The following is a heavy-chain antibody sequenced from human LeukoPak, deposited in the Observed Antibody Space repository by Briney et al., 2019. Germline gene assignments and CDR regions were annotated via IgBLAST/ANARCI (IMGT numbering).Heavy chain of an antibody. CDR2: INPNSGGT. CDR1: GYTFTGYY. D-gene: IGHD5-24*01. CDR3: ARAGRDGYSPFDY. Sequence: ASVKVSCKASGYTFTGYYMHWVRQAPGQGLEWMGRINPNSGGTNYAQKFQGRVTITTDESTSTAYMELSSLRSEDTAVYYCARAGRDGYSPFDYWGQGTLVTVSS. V-gene: IGHV1-2*06. J-gene: IGHJ4*02.